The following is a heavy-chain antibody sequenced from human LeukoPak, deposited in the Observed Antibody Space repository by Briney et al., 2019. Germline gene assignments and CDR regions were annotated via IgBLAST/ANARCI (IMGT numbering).Heavy chain of an antibody. D-gene: IGHD4-23*01. J-gene: IGHJ4*02. V-gene: IGHV1-69*04. CDR3: ARDGDGGNSDY. CDR1: GASFSSYA. CDR2: IIPILGIA. Sequence: SVKVSCKASGASFSSYAISWVRQAPGQGLEWMGRIIPILGIANYAQKYQGRVSITPNKSTSTAYMELSSLRSEDTAVYYCARDGDGGNSDYWGQGTLVTVSS.